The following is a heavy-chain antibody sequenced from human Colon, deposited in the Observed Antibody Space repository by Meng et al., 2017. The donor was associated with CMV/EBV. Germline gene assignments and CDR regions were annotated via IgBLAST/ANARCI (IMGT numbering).Heavy chain of an antibody. J-gene: IGHJ4*02. D-gene: IGHD3-16*01. CDR3: AREDSRLRIGGDLRY. Sequence: GESLKIPCAASAFTFRFYGMHWVRQAPGKGLEWVAFIQYDGSSKYYGDSVKGRFIISRDNSKNTLYMEMNNLRPDDTGLYYCAREDSRLRIGGDLRYWGQGTLVTVSS. CDR2: IQYDGSSK. CDR1: AFTFRFYG. V-gene: IGHV3-30*02.